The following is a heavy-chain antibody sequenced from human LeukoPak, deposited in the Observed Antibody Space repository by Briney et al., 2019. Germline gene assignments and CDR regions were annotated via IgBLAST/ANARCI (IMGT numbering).Heavy chain of an antibody. V-gene: IGHV1-18*04. D-gene: IGHD1-26*01. CDR2: ISTYNGHT. CDR3: ARDHAAGWELPLNWFDP. Sequence: ASVKVSCKASGYTFTSYYMHWVRQAPGQGLEWMGWISTYNGHTNYAQKFQGRVTMTTDTSTSTASMELRSLRSDDTAVYYCARDHAAGWELPLNWFDPWGQGTLVTVSS. J-gene: IGHJ5*02. CDR1: GYTFTSYY.